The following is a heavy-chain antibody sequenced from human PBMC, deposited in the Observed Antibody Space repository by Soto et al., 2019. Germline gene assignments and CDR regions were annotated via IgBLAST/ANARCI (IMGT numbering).Heavy chain of an antibody. CDR2: VYFSGTT. V-gene: IGHV4-39*01. CDR1: GVSITTTSYY. Sequence: SETLSLTCTVSGVSITTTSYYWDWIRQPPGKGLEWIGSVYFSGTTYYNPSLKSRVTISVDTSKNHFSLRLSSVTAADTAIYYCARHGSYWGQGTLVTVSS. CDR3: ARHGSY. J-gene: IGHJ4*02.